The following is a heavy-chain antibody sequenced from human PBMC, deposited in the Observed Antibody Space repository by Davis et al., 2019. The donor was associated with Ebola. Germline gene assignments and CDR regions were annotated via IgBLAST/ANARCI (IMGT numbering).Heavy chain of an antibody. D-gene: IGHD3-16*01. Sequence: MPSETLSLTCAVYGGSFSGYYWSWIRQPPGKGLEWIGEINHSGSTNYNPSLKSRVTISVDTSKNQFSLKLSSVTAADTAVYYCARWPPLGVWYYGMDVWGQGTTVTVSS. J-gene: IGHJ6*02. CDR3: ARWPPLGVWYYGMDV. CDR2: INHSGST. V-gene: IGHV4-34*01. CDR1: GGSFSGYY.